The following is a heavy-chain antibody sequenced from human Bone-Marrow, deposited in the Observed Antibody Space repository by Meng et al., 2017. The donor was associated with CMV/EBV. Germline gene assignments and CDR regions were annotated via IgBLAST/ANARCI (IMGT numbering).Heavy chain of an antibody. D-gene: IGHD7-27*01. V-gene: IGHV1-18*01. Sequence: ASVKVSCKASGYTFTSYGISWVRQAPGQGLEWMGWISAYNGNTNYAQKLQGRVTMTTDTSKSTAYMELRSLRSEDTAVYYCARDESNWGSGYYGMDVWGQGTTVTVSS. CDR2: ISAYNGNT. CDR1: GYTFTSYG. J-gene: IGHJ6*02. CDR3: ARDESNWGSGYYGMDV.